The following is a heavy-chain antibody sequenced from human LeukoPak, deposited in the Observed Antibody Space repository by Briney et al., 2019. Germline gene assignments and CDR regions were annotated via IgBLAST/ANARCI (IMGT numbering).Heavy chain of an antibody. D-gene: IGHD1-1*01. V-gene: IGHV3-9*03. CDR1: GFNFDDYA. CDR2: ISWDGSST. J-gene: IGHJ6*03. CDR3: AKDRGNSRYYYYMDV. Sequence: GGSLRLSSAASGFNFDDYAMHWVRQAPGQGLMWVSSISWDGSSTGYAESVKGRFTISRDSAMNSLYLQMNSLRAEDMALYYCAKDRGNSRYYYYMDVWGRGTTVTVSS.